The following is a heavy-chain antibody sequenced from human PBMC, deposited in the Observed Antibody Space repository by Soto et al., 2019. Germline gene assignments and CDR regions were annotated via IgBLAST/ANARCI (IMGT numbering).Heavy chain of an antibody. CDR1: GGTFNTYA. Sequence: QVQLVQSGAEMKKPGSSVKVSCQSSGGTFNTYAMNWVRQAPGQGPEWMGDISPMFGAANYAPKFQGRVTITADESTCTSYMQLSSLTSEDTALYFWARAVQVHTPAFVYWGQGTLVTVSS. D-gene: IGHD3-10*01. V-gene: IGHV1-69*19. CDR2: ISPMFGAA. J-gene: IGHJ4*02. CDR3: ARAVQVHTPAFVY.